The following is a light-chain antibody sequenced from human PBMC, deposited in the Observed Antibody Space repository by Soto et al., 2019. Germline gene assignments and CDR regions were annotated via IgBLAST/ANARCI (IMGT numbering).Light chain of an antibody. CDR3: GTWDSSLSGNWV. V-gene: IGLV1-51*02. CDR2: ENN. J-gene: IGLJ3*02. Sequence: QAVVTQPPSVSAAPGQKVTISCSGSSSNIGNNYVSWYQQLPGTAPKLLIYENNKRPSGIPDRFSGSKSGTSATLGITGLQTGDEADYYCGTWDSSLSGNWVFGGGTKLTVL. CDR1: SSNIGNNY.